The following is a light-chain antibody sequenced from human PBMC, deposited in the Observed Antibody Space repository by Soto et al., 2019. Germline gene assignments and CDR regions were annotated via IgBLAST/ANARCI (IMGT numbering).Light chain of an antibody. Sequence: TQTPRSSLVSLVQPACFFCRSSESLLHNDGKTYLGWLHQRPGQHPRFLIYQVSKRLPGVPDRFSGSGAGTHFTLNISRVEAEDVGIYFCMQASQLRTFGQGTKGDIK. J-gene: IGKJ1*01. CDR2: QVS. CDR1: ESLLHNDGKTY. V-gene: IGKV2-24*01. CDR3: MQASQLRT.